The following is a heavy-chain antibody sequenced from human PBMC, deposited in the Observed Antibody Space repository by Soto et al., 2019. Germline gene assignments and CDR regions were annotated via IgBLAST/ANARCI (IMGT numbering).Heavy chain of an antibody. CDR2: IYHSGST. CDR1: GGSISSGGYS. J-gene: IGHJ4*02. D-gene: IGHD6-13*01. Sequence: SLTCAVSGGSISSGGYSWSWIRQPPGKGLEWIGYIYHSGSTNYSPSFQGHVTISADKSISTAYLQWSSLKASDTAMYYCARLVLGTAGNPFDSWGQGTLVTASS. V-gene: IGHV4-30-2*01. CDR3: ARLVLGTAGNPFDS.